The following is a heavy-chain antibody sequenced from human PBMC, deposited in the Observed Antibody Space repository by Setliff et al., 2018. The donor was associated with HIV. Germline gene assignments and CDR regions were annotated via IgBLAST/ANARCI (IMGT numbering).Heavy chain of an antibody. CDR2: IDWDDDK. CDR3: ARMISYSPYFDY. CDR1: GYSISSGYYW. V-gene: IGHV2-70*11. J-gene: IGHJ4*02. Sequence: TLSLTCAVSGYSISSGYYWAWIRQPPGKALEWLARIDWDDDKYYSTSLKTRLTISKDTSKNQVVLKMTNMDPVDTATYYCARMISYSPYFDYWGQGTLVTVS. D-gene: IGHD1-26*01.